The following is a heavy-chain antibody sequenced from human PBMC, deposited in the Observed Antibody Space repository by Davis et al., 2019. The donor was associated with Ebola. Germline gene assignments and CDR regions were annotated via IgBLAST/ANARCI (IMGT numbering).Heavy chain of an antibody. CDR3: ARGRQSYYYYYMDV. CDR2: VYNSGST. J-gene: IGHJ6*03. V-gene: IGHV4-61*08. Sequence: MPSETLSLTCTVSGGSVSSGGHYWNWIRQPPGKGLEWIGYVYNSGSTNYNPSLKSRVTISLDTSKNQFSLKLSSVTAADTAVYYCARGRQSYYYYYMDVWGKGTTVTVSS. D-gene: IGHD1-1*01. CDR1: GGSVSSGGHY.